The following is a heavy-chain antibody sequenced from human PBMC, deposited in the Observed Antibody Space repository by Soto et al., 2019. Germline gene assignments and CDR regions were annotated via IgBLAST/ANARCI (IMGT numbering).Heavy chain of an antibody. V-gene: IGHV4-39*01. CDR1: GCSISSSSYY. CDR2: IYYSGST. Sequence: SETLSLTCTFSGCSISSSSYYLGWIRQPPGKGLEWIGSIYYSGSTYYNPSLKSRVTISVDTSKNQFSLKLSSVTAADTAVYYCARYNTAGDNNWFDPWGQGTLVTVSS. CDR3: ARYNTAGDNNWFDP. D-gene: IGHD1-20*01. J-gene: IGHJ5*02.